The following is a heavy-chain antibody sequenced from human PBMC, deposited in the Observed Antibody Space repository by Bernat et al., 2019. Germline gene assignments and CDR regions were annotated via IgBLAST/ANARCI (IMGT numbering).Heavy chain of an antibody. V-gene: IGHV1-46*01. CDR2: INPSGGST. Sequence: QVQLVQSGAEVKKPGASVKVSCKASGYTFTSYYMHWVRQAPGQGLEWMGIINPSGGSTSYAQKFQGRVTMTRDTSTSTVYMELSSLRSEDTAVYYCARDNCYDSMSLYYGMDVWGQGTTVTVSS. CDR3: ARDNCYDSMSLYYGMDV. D-gene: IGHD3-22*01. J-gene: IGHJ6*02. CDR1: GYTFTSYY.